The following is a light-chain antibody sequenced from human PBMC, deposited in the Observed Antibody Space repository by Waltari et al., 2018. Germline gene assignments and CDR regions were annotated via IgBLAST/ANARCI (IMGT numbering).Light chain of an antibody. Sequence: DVVMTQSPLSLPVTLGQPASISCTSTQSLVHSAGDTSLNWFHQRPGQSPRRLIYNVSKRDSGVPDRFSGSGSGTHFTLKISTVEAEDVGIYYCMQTTHGPPWTFGPGTKVEIK. CDR2: NVS. V-gene: IGKV2-30*02. J-gene: IGKJ1*01. CDR1: QSLVHSAGDTS. CDR3: MQTTHGPPWT.